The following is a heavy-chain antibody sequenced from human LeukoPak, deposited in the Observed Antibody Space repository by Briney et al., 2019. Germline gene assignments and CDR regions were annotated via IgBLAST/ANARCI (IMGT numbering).Heavy chain of an antibody. J-gene: IGHJ3*02. CDR3: ARVTYDAFDI. CDR2: IYHSGST. D-gene: IGHD2-21*02. Sequence: SETLSLTCAVSGYSISSGYYWGWIRQPPGKGLEWIGSIYHSGSTCYNPSLKSRVTISVDTSKNQFSLKLSSVTAADTAVYYCARVTYDAFDIWGQGTMVTVSS. V-gene: IGHV4-38-2*01. CDR1: GYSISSGYY.